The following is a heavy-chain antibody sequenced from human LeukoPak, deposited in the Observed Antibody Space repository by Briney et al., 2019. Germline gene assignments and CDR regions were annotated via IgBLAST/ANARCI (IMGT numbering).Heavy chain of an antibody. J-gene: IGHJ4*02. CDR3: AREADSDFRRGITTGGLDS. D-gene: IGHD3-3*01. CDR1: GDRISNNMAS. CDR2: TYYRSQWYN. Sequence: SQTLSLTCAISGDRISNNMASWNWIRQSPSRGPEWLGRTYYRSQWYNDYAVSVKSRITINVDTSRNQFSLQLNSVTPEDTSVYYCAREADSDFRRGITTGGLDSWGQGTLVTVSS. V-gene: IGHV6-1*01.